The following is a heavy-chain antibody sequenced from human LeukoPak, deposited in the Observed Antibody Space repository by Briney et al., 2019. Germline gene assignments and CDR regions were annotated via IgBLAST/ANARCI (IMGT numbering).Heavy chain of an antibody. CDR3: ATPPGVGAND. Sequence: GGSLRLSCAASGFTFSTYWMHWVRQAPGKGLVWVSRINSDESDTTYADSVKGRFTISRDSAKNTLFLQMNSLRAEDTAVYYCATPPGVGANDWGQGTLVTVSS. CDR1: GFTFSTYW. J-gene: IGHJ4*02. V-gene: IGHV3-74*01. D-gene: IGHD1-26*01. CDR2: INSDESDT.